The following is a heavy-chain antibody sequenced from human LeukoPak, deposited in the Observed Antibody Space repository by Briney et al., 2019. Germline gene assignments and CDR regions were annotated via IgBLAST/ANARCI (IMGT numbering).Heavy chain of an antibody. J-gene: IGHJ4*02. CDR3: ARVGSGNFDY. D-gene: IGHD1-26*01. CDR1: GGSISPYY. V-gene: IGHV4-59*01. Sequence: SETLSLTCTVSGGSISPYYWSWIRQPPGKGLEWIGYNSYSGHTNYNPSLKSRVTISLDTSKNHFSLNLSSMTAADTAVYYCARVGSGNFDYWGQGTLVTVSS. CDR2: NSYSGHT.